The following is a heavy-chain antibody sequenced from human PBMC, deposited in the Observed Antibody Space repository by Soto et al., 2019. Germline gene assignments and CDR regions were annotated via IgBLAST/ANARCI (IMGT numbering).Heavy chain of an antibody. CDR3: AKDLYSNYGDAFDI. J-gene: IGHJ3*02. Sequence: QPGGSLRLSCAASGFTFDDYAMHWVRQAPGKGLEWVSGISWNSDNIGYADSVKGRFTISRDNVKNSLYLQMNSLRAEDTALYYYAKDLYSNYGDAFDIWGQGTMVTVS. CDR2: ISWNSDNI. D-gene: IGHD4-4*01. CDR1: GFTFDDYA. V-gene: IGHV3-9*01.